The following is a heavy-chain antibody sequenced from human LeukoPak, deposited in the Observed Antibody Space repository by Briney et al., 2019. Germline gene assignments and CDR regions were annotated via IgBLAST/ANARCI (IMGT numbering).Heavy chain of an antibody. CDR2: IGHTLGST. D-gene: IGHD3-10*01. J-gene: IGHJ4*02. Sequence: GGSLRLSCAPSGFTVSDYAMSWVRRPQGKGLEGSSSIGHTLGSTYYTESVKGRFIISRDSSKNTIFLRMKSLRADDTAVYYCAKDPFYYGTGGPTWGQGTLVTVSS. CDR1: GFTVSDYA. V-gene: IGHV3-23*01. CDR3: AKDPFYYGTGGPT.